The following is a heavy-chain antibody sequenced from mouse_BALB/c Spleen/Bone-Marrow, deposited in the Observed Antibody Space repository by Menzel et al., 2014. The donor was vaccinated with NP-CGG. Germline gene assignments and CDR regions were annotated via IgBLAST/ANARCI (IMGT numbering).Heavy chain of an antibody. V-gene: IGHV5-12-2*01. Sequence: EVMLVESGGGLVQPGGSLKLSCAASGFTFSNYTMSWIRQTPEKRLECVAYISNGGGTTYYPDTVKGRFTISRDNAKNTLYLQMSSLKSEDTAMYYCARRYDYGYGPFAYWGQGTLSLSLQ. D-gene: IGHD1-2*01. J-gene: IGHJ3*01. CDR3: ARRYDYGYGPFAY. CDR1: GFTFSNYT. CDR2: ISNGGGTT.